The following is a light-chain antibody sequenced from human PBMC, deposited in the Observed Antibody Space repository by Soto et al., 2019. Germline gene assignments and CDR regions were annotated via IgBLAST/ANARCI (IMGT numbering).Light chain of an antibody. Sequence: DVHLTQTPSFLSASAGDRVTITCRASRDISTYLAWCQQKPGKAPKLLIYASSTLHTGVPSRFSGSGSGTEFTLTISSLQPEDFATFICQQINGYPLTFGGGTKVDIK. CDR2: ASS. V-gene: IGKV1-9*01. CDR1: RDISTY. CDR3: QQINGYPLT. J-gene: IGKJ4*01.